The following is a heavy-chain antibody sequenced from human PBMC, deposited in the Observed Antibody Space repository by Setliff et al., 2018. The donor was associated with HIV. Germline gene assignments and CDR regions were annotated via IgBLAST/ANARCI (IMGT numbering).Heavy chain of an antibody. Sequence: GGSLRLSCAASGFTFSNYAMSWVRQAPGKGLEWVSAIYGSSGSTNYADSVKGRFTISRDNSKNMLYLQMNSLRAEDTAVYYCASHPSVYGPPFDYWGQGTLVTVSS. D-gene: IGHD2-8*01. CDR3: ASHPSVYGPPFDY. CDR1: GFTFSNYA. CDR2: IYGSSGST. J-gene: IGHJ4*02. V-gene: IGHV3-23*01.